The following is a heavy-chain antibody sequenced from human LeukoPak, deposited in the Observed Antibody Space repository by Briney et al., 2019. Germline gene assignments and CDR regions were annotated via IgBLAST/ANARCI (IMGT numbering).Heavy chain of an antibody. J-gene: IGHJ4*02. V-gene: IGHV4-30-2*01. CDR1: GGSISSGGYS. CDR2: IYHSGST. CDR3: AREVDSTPRESYFDY. D-gene: IGHD2-2*01. Sequence: PSETLSLTCAVSGGSISSGGYSWSWIRQPPGKGLEWIGYIYHSGSTYYNPSLKSRVTISVDRSKNQFSLKLSSVTAADTAVYYCAREVDSTPRESYFDYWGQGTLVTVSS.